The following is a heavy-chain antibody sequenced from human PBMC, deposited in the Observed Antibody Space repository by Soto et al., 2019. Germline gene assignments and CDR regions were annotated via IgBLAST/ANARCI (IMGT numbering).Heavy chain of an antibody. Sequence: GGSLRLSCAASGFTFSTSWMHWVRQAPGKGLVWVSLIMSDDSRTTYADSVKGRFTISRDNAKNTLYLQMNSLRAEDTAVYYCRRDHSGSIDYWGQGTLVTSPQ. CDR3: RRDHSGSIDY. V-gene: IGHV3-74*01. CDR2: IMSDDSRT. D-gene: IGHD2-21*01. CDR1: GFTFSTSW. J-gene: IGHJ4*02.